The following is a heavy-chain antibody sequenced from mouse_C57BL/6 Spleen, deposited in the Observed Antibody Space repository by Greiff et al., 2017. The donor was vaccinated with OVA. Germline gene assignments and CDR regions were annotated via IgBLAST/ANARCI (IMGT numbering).Heavy chain of an antibody. D-gene: IGHD2-3*01. J-gene: IGHJ1*03. CDR3: TGEDGYSFYWYFDV. CDR1: GFTFSNYW. Sequence: EVKVEESGGGLVQPGGSMKLSCVASGFTFSNYWMNWVRQSPEKGLEWVAQIRLKSDNYATHYAESVKGRFTISRDDSKSSVYLQRNNLRAEDTGIYYCTGEDGYSFYWYFDVWGTGTTVTVSS. CDR2: IRLKSDNYAT. V-gene: IGHV6-3*01.